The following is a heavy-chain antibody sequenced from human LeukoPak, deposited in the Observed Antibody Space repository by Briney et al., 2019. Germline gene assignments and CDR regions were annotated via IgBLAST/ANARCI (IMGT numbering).Heavy chain of an antibody. Sequence: PGGSLRLSCAASGFTFSSYAMHWVRQAPGKGLEWVAVISYDGSNKYYADSMKGRLTISRDNSKNTLYLQMNSLRAEDTAVYYCARDPDSSGWFDYWGQGTLVTVSS. CDR2: ISYDGSNK. CDR3: ARDPDSSGWFDY. D-gene: IGHD6-19*01. V-gene: IGHV3-30-3*01. CDR1: GFTFSSYA. J-gene: IGHJ4*02.